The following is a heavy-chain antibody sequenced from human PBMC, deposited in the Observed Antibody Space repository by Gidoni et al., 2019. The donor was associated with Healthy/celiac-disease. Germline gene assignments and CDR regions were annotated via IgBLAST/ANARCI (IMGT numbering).Heavy chain of an antibody. D-gene: IGHD4-4*01. V-gene: IGHV3-33*01. CDR2: IWYDGSNK. Sequence: QVQLVESGGGVVQPGRSLRLSCAASGFTFSSYGMHWVRQAPGKGLEGVAVIWYDGSNKYYADSVKGRFTISRDNSKNTLYLQMNSLRAEDTAVYYCARGSDYTNYYYYGMDVWGQGTTVTVSS. CDR1: GFTFSSYG. CDR3: ARGSDYTNYYYYGMDV. J-gene: IGHJ6*02.